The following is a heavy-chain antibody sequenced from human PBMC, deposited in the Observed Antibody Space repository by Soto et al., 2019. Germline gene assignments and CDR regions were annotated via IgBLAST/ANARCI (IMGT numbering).Heavy chain of an antibody. J-gene: IGHJ4*02. CDR1: GGSFSGYY. D-gene: IGHD1-7*01. V-gene: IGHV4-34*01. Sequence: SETLSLTCAVYGGSFSGYYWSWIRQPPGKGLEWIGEINHSGSTNYNPSLKSRVTISVDTSKNQFSLKLSSVTAADTAVYYCARSKLELRSLDYWGQGTLVTVSS. CDR3: ARSKLELRSLDY. CDR2: INHSGST.